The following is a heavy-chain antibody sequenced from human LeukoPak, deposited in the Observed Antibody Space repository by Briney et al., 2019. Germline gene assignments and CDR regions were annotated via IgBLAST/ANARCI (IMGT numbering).Heavy chain of an antibody. CDR2: ISSSGSTI. CDR1: GFTFSSYE. CDR3: ARDRGSGSYYVFDY. Sequence: GGSLRLPCAASGFTFSSYEMNWVRQAPGKGLEWVSYISSSGSTIYYADSVKGRFTISRDNAKNSLYLQMNSLRGEDTAVYYCARDRGSGSYYVFDYWGQGTLVTVSS. V-gene: IGHV3-48*03. J-gene: IGHJ4*02. D-gene: IGHD3-10*01.